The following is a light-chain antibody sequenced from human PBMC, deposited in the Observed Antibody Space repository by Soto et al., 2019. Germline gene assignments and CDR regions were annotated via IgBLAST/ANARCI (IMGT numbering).Light chain of an antibody. CDR3: QQLNSYPLRYT. CDR1: QGISSY. V-gene: IGKV1-9*01. J-gene: IGKJ2*01. Sequence: DIQLTQSPSFLSASVGDRVTITCRASQGISSYLARYQQKPGKAPKLLIYAASTLQSGVPSRFSGSGSGTEFTLTISSLQPEDFATYYCQQLNSYPLRYTFGQGTKLEIK. CDR2: AAS.